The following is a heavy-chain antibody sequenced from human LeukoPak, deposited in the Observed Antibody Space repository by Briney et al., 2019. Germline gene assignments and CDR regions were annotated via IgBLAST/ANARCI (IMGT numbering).Heavy chain of an antibody. D-gene: IGHD4-17*01. CDR3: AKEARLIAYGDHAFDI. V-gene: IGHV3-30*18. CDR1: GFTFSSYG. CDR2: ISYEGSNK. Sequence: GGSLRLSCAASGFTFSSYGMHWVRQAPGEGLEWVAVISYEGSNKYYADSVKGRFTISRDNAKNTLYLQMSSLRAEDTAVYYCAKEARLIAYGDHAFDIWGQGTMVTVSS. J-gene: IGHJ3*02.